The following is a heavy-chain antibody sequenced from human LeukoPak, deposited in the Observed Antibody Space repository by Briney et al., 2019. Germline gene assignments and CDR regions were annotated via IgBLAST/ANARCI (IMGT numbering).Heavy chain of an antibody. J-gene: IGHJ6*03. CDR1: GFTFSSYS. CDR3: AREEYSSSSGYYYYYYMDV. D-gene: IGHD6-6*01. V-gene: IGHV3-21*01. CDR2: ISSSSSYI. Sequence: RGSLRLSCGASGFTFSSYSMNWVRQAPGKGREWVSSISSSSSYIYYADSVKGRFTISRDNAKNSLYLQMNSLRAEDTAVYYCAREEYSSSSGYYYYYYMDVWGKGTTVTVSS.